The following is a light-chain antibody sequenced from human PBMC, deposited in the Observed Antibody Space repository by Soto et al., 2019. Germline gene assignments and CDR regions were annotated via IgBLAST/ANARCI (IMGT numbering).Light chain of an antibody. CDR2: GAS. CDR1: QVINNY. V-gene: IGKV1-27*01. CDR3: QKYNSAPPVT. J-gene: IGKJ3*01. Sequence: DIQMTQSPSSLSASVGDRVTISCRASQVINNYLAGYQQKPGKGPKLLIYGASTLQSGVPSRFSGSGSRTDFTLTIRSLQPEDVATYYCQKYNSAPPVTFGPGTKVDV.